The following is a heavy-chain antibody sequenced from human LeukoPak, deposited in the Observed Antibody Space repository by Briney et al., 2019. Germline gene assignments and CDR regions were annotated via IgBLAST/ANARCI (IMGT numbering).Heavy chain of an antibody. V-gene: IGHV3-21*01. CDR2: ISSSSSYI. D-gene: IGHD3-10*01. CDR3: AKGHNSGPSEFFDY. CDR1: GFTFSSYA. Sequence: GGSLRLSCAASGFTFSSYAMGWVRQAPGKGLEWVSSISSSSSYIYYADSVKGRFTISRDNAKNSLYLQMNSLRAEDTAVYYCAKGHNSGPSEFFDYWGQGTLVTVSS. J-gene: IGHJ4*02.